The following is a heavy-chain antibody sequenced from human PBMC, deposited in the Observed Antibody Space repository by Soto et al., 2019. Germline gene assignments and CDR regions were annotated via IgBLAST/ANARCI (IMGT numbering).Heavy chain of an antibody. Sequence: SETLSLTCTVSGGSISSYYWSWIRQPPGKGLEWIGYIYYSGSTNYNPSLKSRVTISVDTSKNQFSLKLSSVTAADTAVYYCARASVPAAINFQHWGQGTLVTVSS. J-gene: IGHJ1*01. D-gene: IGHD2-2*02. CDR3: ARASVPAAINFQH. CDR1: GGSISSYY. CDR2: IYYSGST. V-gene: IGHV4-59*01.